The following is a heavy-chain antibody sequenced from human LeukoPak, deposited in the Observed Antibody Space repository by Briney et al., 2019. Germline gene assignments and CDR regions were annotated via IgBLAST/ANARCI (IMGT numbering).Heavy chain of an antibody. Sequence: GGSLRLSCAASRFTFGAYWMRWVRQAPGKGLEWLAAIRQDGREIYYVDSVKGRFTISRDNAKNSLYLQMYSLRAEDTAVYYCVTGDEFDYWGQGTLVTVSS. CDR3: VTGDEFDY. CDR1: RFTFGAYW. V-gene: IGHV3-7*01. J-gene: IGHJ4*02. CDR2: IRQDGREI.